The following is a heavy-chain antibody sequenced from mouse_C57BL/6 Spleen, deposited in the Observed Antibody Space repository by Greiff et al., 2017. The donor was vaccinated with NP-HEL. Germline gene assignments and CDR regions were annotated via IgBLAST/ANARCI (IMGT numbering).Heavy chain of an antibody. CDR3: ARHDFGGRGFAY. CDR1: GYTFTDYY. J-gene: IGHJ3*01. Sequence: EVQLQQSGPELVKPGASVKISCKASGYTFTDYYMNWVKQSHGKSLEWIGDINPNNGGTSYNQKFKGKATLTVDKSSSTAYMELRSLTSEDSAVYYCARHDFGGRGFAYWGQGTLVTVSA. CDR2: INPNNGGT. V-gene: IGHV1-26*01. D-gene: IGHD1-1*02.